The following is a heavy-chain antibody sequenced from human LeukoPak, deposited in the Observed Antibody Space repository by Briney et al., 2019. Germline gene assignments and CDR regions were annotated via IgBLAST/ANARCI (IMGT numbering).Heavy chain of an antibody. J-gene: IGHJ4*02. CDR2: IWYDGSNK. CDR1: GFTFSSYG. D-gene: IGHD3-9*01. Sequence: PGGSLRLSCAASGFTFSSYGMHWVRQAPGKGLEWVAVIWYDGSNKYYADSVKGRFTISRDNSKNTLYLQMNSLRAEDTAVYYCAREQILTGYYHYFDYWGQGTLVTVSS. V-gene: IGHV3-33*01. CDR3: AREQILTGYYHYFDY.